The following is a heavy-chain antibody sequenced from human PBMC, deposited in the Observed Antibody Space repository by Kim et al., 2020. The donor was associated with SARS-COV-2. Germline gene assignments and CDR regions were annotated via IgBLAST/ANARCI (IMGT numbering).Heavy chain of an antibody. V-gene: IGHV2-5*02. D-gene: IGHD6-19*01. Sequence: SGPTLVNPTQTLTLTCTFSGFSLSTSGVGVGWIRQPPGKALEWLALIYWDDDKRYSPSLKSRLTITKDTSKNQVVLTITNMDPVDTATYYCAHRSIAVAGRSFDYWGQGTLVTVSS. CDR1: GFSLSTSGVG. CDR2: IYWDDDK. CDR3: AHRSIAVAGRSFDY. J-gene: IGHJ4*02.